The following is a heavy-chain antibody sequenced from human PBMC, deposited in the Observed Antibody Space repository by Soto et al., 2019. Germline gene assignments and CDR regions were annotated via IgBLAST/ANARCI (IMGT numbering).Heavy chain of an antibody. CDR2: IYYSGST. D-gene: IGHD6-6*01. J-gene: IGHJ4*02. V-gene: IGHV4-39*01. CDR1: GGSISSSSYY. Sequence: QLQLQESGPGLVKPSDTLSLTCTVSGGSISSSSYYWGWVRQPPGKGLEWIGRIYYSGSTYYNPSLKSRVTISVDTSKNQFSLKLSSVTAADTAVYYCARLASSSCGDYFDYWGQGTLVTVSS. CDR3: ARLASSSCGDYFDY.